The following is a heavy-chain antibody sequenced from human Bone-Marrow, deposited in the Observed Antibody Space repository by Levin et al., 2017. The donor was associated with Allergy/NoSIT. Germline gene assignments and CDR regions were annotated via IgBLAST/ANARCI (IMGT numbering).Heavy chain of an antibody. Sequence: GESLKISCTASGFTFYTHAMNWVRQAPGKGLEWVSGIGGSGGSPFYADSVKGRFTISRDDSTNTVYLEMNTLRVEDTAIYYCAKDYVDYALFVSDSWGQGTLVTVSS. J-gene: IGHJ4*02. V-gene: IGHV3-23*01. D-gene: IGHD3-16*01. CDR2: IGGSGGSP. CDR3: AKDYVDYALFVSDS. CDR1: GFTFYTHA.